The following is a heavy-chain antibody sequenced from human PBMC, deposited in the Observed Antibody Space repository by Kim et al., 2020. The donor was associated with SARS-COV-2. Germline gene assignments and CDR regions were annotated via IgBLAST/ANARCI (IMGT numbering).Heavy chain of an antibody. J-gene: IGHJ6*02. D-gene: IGHD3-22*01. CDR1: GYNFNAYF. Sequence: ASVKVSCKASGYNFNAYFIHWVRQAPGQGLEWMGRINPNSGAADYAKTLQGRVTMTRDTSTTTMYVEMCGLTSDDTAKYYCAREDSSPESSYYYYYGLDVWGQGTAVTVSS. CDR3: AREDSSPESSYYYYYGLDV. V-gene: IGHV1-2*06. CDR2: INPNSGAA.